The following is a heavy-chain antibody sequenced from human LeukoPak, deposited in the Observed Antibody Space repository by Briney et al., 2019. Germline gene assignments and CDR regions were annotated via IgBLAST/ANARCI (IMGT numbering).Heavy chain of an antibody. CDR3: TEFYFDRSGYADY. CDR1: GGSISSSSFY. CDR2: IYYRGST. J-gene: IGHJ4*02. Sequence: SETLSLTCTVSGGSISSSSFYWGWIRQPPGKGLEWIGSIYYRGSTYYNPSLKSRVTISVDMSENQVSLKLRSVTAADTAVYYCTEFYFDRSGYADYWGQGTLVTVS. D-gene: IGHD3-22*01. V-gene: IGHV4-39*01.